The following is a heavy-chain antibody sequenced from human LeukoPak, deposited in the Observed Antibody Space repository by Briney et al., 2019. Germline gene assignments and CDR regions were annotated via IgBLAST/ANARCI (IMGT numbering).Heavy chain of an antibody. V-gene: IGHV4-30-4*08. Sequence: PSQTLSRTCTVSGGSISSGDYYWSWIRQPPGKGLEWIGYIYYSGSTYYNPSLMSRATISVDTSKNQFSLKLSSVTAADTAVYYCASPRARGGSYPFDYWGQGTLVTVSS. CDR3: ASPRARGGSYPFDY. CDR2: IYYSGST. J-gene: IGHJ4*02. D-gene: IGHD1-26*01. CDR1: GGSISSGDYY.